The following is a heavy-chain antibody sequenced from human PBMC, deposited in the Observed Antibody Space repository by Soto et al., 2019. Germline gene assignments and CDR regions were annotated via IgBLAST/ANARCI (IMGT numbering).Heavy chain of an antibody. CDR3: ARDKDRLQLGGNYYYILDV. V-gene: IGHV1-69*12. Sequence: QVQLVQSGAEVKKPGSSVKVSCKASGGTFSTSAISWVRQAPGQGLEWVGGIMPVFPTPDYAQNFQGRVTLTEDESTPTAYLELTSLRADDTAVYYCARDKDRLQLGGNYYYILDVWGQGTAITVSS. D-gene: IGHD1-1*01. CDR1: GGTFSTSA. J-gene: IGHJ6*02. CDR2: IMPVFPTP.